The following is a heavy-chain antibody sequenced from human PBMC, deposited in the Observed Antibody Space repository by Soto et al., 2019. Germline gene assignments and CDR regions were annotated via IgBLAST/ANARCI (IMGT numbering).Heavy chain of an antibody. CDR2: IDPSDSYT. Sequence: PGESLKISCKGSGYSFTSYWISWVRQMPGKGLEWMGRIDPSDSYTNYSPSFQGHVTISADKSISTAYLQWSSLKASDPAMYYCARDASYYSLCSGYYPSRNGMDVWGQGTTVTVSS. V-gene: IGHV5-10-1*01. D-gene: IGHD3-3*01. J-gene: IGHJ6*02. CDR3: ARDASYYSLCSGYYPSRNGMDV. CDR1: GYSFTSYW.